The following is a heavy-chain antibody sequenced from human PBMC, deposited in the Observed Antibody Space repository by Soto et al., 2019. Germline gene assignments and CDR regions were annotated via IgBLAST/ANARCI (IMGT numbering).Heavy chain of an antibody. CDR2: IYYSGST. CDR1: GGSISSSSYY. D-gene: IGHD3-22*01. V-gene: IGHV4-39*01. Sequence: SETLSLTCTVSGGSISSSSYYWGWIRQPPGKGLEWIGSIYYSGSTYYNPSLKSRVTISVDTSKNQFSLKLSSVTAADTAVYYCARLGSSGYLTYYFDYWGQGTLVTVSS. CDR3: ARLGSSGYLTYYFDY. J-gene: IGHJ4*02.